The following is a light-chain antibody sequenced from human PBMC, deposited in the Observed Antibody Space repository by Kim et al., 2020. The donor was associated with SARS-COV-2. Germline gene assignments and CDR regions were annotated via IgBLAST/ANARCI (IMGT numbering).Light chain of an antibody. CDR1: SSDVGGYNY. CDR3: SSYTSSSTLGV. V-gene: IGLV2-14*03. Sequence: QSITISCTGTSSDVGGYNYVSWYQQHPGKAPKRMIYDDSNRPSGVSNRFSGSKSGNTASLTSSGLQAEDEADYYCSSYTSSSTLGVFGGGTQLTVL. CDR2: DDS. J-gene: IGLJ3*02.